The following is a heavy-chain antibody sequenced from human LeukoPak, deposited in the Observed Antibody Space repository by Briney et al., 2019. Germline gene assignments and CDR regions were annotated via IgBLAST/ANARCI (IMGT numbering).Heavy chain of an antibody. V-gene: IGHV4-34*01. D-gene: IGHD2-2*02. Sequence: SETLSLTCAVYGGSFSGYYWSWIRQPPGKGLEWIGEINHSGSTNYNPSLKSRVTISVDTSKNQFSLKLSSVTAADTAVYYCARRKGEYRYYFDYWGQGALVTVSS. CDR1: GGSFSGYY. J-gene: IGHJ4*02. CDR3: ARRKGEYRYYFDY. CDR2: INHSGST.